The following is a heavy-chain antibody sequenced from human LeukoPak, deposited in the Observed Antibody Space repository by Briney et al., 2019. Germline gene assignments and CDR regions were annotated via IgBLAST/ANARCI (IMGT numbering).Heavy chain of an antibody. CDR2: IYYSGST. Sequence: PSETLSLTCTVSGGSISSGGYYWSWIRQHPGKGLEWIGYIYYSGSTYYNPSLKSRVTISVDTSKNQFSLKLSSVTAADTAVYYCARDLPRLLVLGNWFDPWGQGTLVTVSS. CDR1: GGSISSGGYY. V-gene: IGHV4-31*03. CDR3: ARDLPRLLVLGNWFDP. D-gene: IGHD2-15*01. J-gene: IGHJ5*02.